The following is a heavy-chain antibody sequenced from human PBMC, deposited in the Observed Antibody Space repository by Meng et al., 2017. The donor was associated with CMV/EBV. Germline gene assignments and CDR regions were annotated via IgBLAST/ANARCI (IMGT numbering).Heavy chain of an antibody. CDR1: GYSFTNYW. CDR2: IYPGDSET. V-gene: IGHV5-51*01. CDR3: TRNYDFWGGYFPDAFDV. D-gene: IGHD3-3*01. Sequence: GGSLRLSCKGPGYSFTNYWIGWVRQTPGKGLEWMGIIYPGDSETRYSPSFQGQVTISVDRSITTAYLQWSSLKASDTAMYYCTRNYDFWGGYFPDAFDVWGQGTMVTVSS. J-gene: IGHJ3*01.